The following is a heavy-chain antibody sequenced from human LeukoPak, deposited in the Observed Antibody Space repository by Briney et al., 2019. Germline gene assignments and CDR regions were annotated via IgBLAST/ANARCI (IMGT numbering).Heavy chain of an antibody. D-gene: IGHD3-22*01. CDR2: IYPGDSDT. CDR3: ARIPATYYYDSSGLNAFDI. Sequence: ESLKISCKGSVYSFTSYWIGWGRQMPGKGLECMGIIYPGDSDTRYSPSFQGQVTISADKSISTAYLQWSSLKASDTAMYYCARIPATYYYDSSGLNAFDIWGQGTMVTVSS. V-gene: IGHV5-51*01. CDR1: VYSFTSYW. J-gene: IGHJ3*02.